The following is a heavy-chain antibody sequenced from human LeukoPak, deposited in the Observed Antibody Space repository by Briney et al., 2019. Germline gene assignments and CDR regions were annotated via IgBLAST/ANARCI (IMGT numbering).Heavy chain of an antibody. CDR3: ARDVGN. CDR1: GFTFSSYW. V-gene: IGHV3-74*01. D-gene: IGHD2-15*01. CDR2: INGDGSDT. Sequence: GGSLRLSCAASGFTFSSYWMHWVRQAPGKGLVWVSRINGDGSDTNYADSVKGRFTISRDNAKNTLYLQMSSLRAEDTAVYYCARDVGNWGQGTLVTVSS. J-gene: IGHJ4*02.